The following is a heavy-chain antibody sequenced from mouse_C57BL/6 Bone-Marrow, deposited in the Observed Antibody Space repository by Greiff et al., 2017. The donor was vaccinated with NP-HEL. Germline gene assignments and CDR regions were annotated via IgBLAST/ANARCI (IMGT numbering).Heavy chain of an antibody. CDR2: IWRGGST. D-gene: IGHD1-1*02. Sequence: QVQLKESGPGLVQPSQSLSITCTVSGFSLTSSGVHWVRQSPGKGLEWLGVIWRGGSTDYNAAFISRLSISKDNSKSQVFFKMNSLQADDTAIYYCARSRGGAPDYWGQGTTLTVTS. CDR3: ARSRGGAPDY. V-gene: IGHV2-2*01. CDR1: GFSLTSSG. J-gene: IGHJ2*01.